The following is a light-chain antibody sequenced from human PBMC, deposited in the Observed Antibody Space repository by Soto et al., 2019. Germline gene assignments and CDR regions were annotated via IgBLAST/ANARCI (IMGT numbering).Light chain of an antibody. CDR2: DAS. Sequence: IVLTQSPGTLSLSPGESASLSCRAGQNDHISYLAWYQHKPGQAPSLLIYDASNRATGIPDRFSGSGSGTDFTLTISSLEPEDFAVYFCQHYDSSPEELIFGGGTKVEIK. CDR3: QHYDSSPEELI. V-gene: IGKV3-20*01. J-gene: IGKJ4*01. CDR1: QNDHISY.